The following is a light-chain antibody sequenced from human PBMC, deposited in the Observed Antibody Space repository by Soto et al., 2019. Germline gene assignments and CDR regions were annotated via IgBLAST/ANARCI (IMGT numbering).Light chain of an antibody. J-gene: IGKJ2*01. CDR1: QSIRSY. CDR2: GAS. Sequence: DIQMTQSPSSLSASVGDRVTITCRASQSIRSYLTWYHQKPGKTPQLLIYGASNLQSGAPSRFTGSGSGTHFPLTISSLQPEDFATYYCQQSYTTPYTFGQGTKLEIK. CDR3: QQSYTTPYT. V-gene: IGKV1-39*01.